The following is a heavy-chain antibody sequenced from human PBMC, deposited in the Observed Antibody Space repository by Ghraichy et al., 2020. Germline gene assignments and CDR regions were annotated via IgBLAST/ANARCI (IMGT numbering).Heavy chain of an antibody. D-gene: IGHD6-19*01. J-gene: IGHJ5*02. CDR2: ISSSSSYI. V-gene: IGHV3-21*01. Sequence: GGSLNISCAASGFTFSSYSMNWVRQAPGKGLEWVSSISSSSSYIYYADSVKGRFTISRDNAKNSLYLQMNSLRAEDTAVYYCARGSEKWLVPRDWFDPWGQGTLVTVSS. CDR3: ARGSEKWLVPRDWFDP. CDR1: GFTFSSYS.